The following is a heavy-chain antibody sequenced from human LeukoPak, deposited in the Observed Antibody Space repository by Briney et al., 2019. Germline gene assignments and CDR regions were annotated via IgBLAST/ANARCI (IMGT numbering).Heavy chain of an antibody. Sequence: ASVKVSCKASGYTFTSYDINWVRQATGQGLEWMGWMNPNSGNTGYAQKFQGRVTMTRNTSISTAYMELSSLRSEDTAVYYCARGISYYYDSSGYYDFDYWGQGTLVTVSS. CDR2: MNPNSGNT. V-gene: IGHV1-8*01. J-gene: IGHJ4*02. CDR1: GYTFTSYD. D-gene: IGHD3-22*01. CDR3: ARGISYYYDSSGYYDFDY.